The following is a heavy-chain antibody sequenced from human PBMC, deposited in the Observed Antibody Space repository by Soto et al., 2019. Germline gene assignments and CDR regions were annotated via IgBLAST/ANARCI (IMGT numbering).Heavy chain of an antibody. Sequence: QVQLVQSGAEVKKPGSSVRVSCKASGGTLTHYAISWVRQAPGQGLEWMGGIIPVFKTSNYAQNFQGRLSTTADETMTPAYMCLCGLMSDDTAVYYSARSASGTSSQGDNFYVMEVWGAGTTVSVSS. V-gene: IGHV1-69*01. CDR3: ARSASGTSSQGDNFYVMEV. CDR2: IIPVFKTS. D-gene: IGHD3-10*01. CDR1: GGTLTHYA. J-gene: IGHJ6*04.